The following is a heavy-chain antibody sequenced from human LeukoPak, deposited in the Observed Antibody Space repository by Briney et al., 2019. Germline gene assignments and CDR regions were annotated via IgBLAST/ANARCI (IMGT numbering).Heavy chain of an antibody. J-gene: IGHJ4*02. CDR1: GFTFSIYG. Sequence: AGGSLRLSCAASGFTFSIYGMHWVRQAPGKGLEWVAVIWYDGSNKYYADSVKGRFTISRDNSKNTLYLQMNSLRAEDTAVYYCARGPAPYSSTPADYWGQGTLVTVSS. CDR2: IWYDGSNK. D-gene: IGHD6-13*01. V-gene: IGHV3-33*01. CDR3: ARGPAPYSSTPADY.